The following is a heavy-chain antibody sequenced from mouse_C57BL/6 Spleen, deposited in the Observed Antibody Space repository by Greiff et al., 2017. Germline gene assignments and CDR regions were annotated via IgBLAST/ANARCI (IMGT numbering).Heavy chain of an antibody. D-gene: IGHD3-2*01. V-gene: IGHV1-62-2*01. J-gene: IGHJ3*01. CDR2: FYPGSGSI. CDR3: ARHGRQSAWFAY. CDR1: GYTFPSYW. Sequence: VQLVESGAELVKPGASVKLSCKASGYTFPSYWMQWVKQRPGQGLAWIGWFYPGSGSIKYNEKFKDKATLTADKSSSTVYMELSRLTSEDSAVYFCARHGRQSAWFAYWGQGTLVTVSA.